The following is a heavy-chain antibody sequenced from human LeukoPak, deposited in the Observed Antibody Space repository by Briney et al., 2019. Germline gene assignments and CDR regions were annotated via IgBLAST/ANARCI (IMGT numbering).Heavy chain of an antibody. V-gene: IGHV4-4*07. CDR3: ARDPADYYYMDV. Sequence: SETLSLTCAVYGGSFSGYYWSWIRQPPGKGLEWIGRIYTSGSTNYNPSLKSRVTISIDKSKNQFSLKLSSVTAADTAVYYCARDPADYYYMDVWGKGTTVTVSS. CDR2: IYTSGST. CDR1: GGSFSGYY. J-gene: IGHJ6*03.